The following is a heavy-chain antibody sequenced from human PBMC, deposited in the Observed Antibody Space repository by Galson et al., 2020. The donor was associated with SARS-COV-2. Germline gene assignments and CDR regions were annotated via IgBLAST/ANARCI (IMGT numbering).Heavy chain of an antibody. Sequence: GGSLRLSCAASGFTFDDYAMHWVRQAPGKGLEWVSGISWNSGSIGYADSVKGRFTISRDNAKNSLYLQMNSLRAEDTALYYCAKQDDLGDYWGQGTLVTVSS. V-gene: IGHV3-9*01. CDR1: GFTFDDYA. CDR3: AKQDDLGDY. J-gene: IGHJ4*02. D-gene: IGHD3-3*01. CDR2: ISWNSGSI.